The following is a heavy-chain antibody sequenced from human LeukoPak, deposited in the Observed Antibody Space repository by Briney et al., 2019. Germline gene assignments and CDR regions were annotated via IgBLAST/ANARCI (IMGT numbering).Heavy chain of an antibody. Sequence: SETLSLTCTVSGGSISSGGYYWSWIRQHPGKGLEWIGYIYYSGSTYYNLSLKSRVTISVDTSKNQFSLKLSSVTAADTAVYYCARAGESFDAFDIWGRGTMVTVSS. J-gene: IGHJ3*02. CDR3: ARAGESFDAFDI. CDR1: GGSISSGGYY. V-gene: IGHV4-31*03. CDR2: IYYSGST. D-gene: IGHD3-10*01.